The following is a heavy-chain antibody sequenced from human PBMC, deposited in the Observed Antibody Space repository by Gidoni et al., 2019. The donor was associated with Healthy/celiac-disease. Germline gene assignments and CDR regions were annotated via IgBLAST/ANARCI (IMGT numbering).Heavy chain of an antibody. J-gene: IGHJ4*02. V-gene: IGHV3-23*01. Sequence: EVQLLESGGGLVQPGGSLRLSCAASGFPFSSYAMSWVRQAPGKGLEWVSAISGSGGSTYYADSVKGRFTISRDNSKNTLYLQMNSLRAEDTAVYYCAKGRLVYGDYASNWGQGTLVTVSS. CDR1: GFPFSSYA. CDR3: AKGRLVYGDYASN. CDR2: ISGSGGST. D-gene: IGHD4-17*01.